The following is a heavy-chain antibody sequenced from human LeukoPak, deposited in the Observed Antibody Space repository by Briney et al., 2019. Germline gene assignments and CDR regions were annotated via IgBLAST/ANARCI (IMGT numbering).Heavy chain of an antibody. V-gene: IGHV4-4*07. CDR2: IYTSGST. Sequence: SETLSLTCTVSGGSISSYYWSWIRQPAGKGLEWIGRIYTSGSTNYNPSLKSRVTMSVDTSKNQFSLKLSSVTAADTAVYYCARDSSGLNYYYYYYMDVWGQGTLVTVSS. CDR3: ARDSSGLNYYYYYYMDV. D-gene: IGHD6-19*01. CDR1: GGSISSYY. J-gene: IGHJ6*03.